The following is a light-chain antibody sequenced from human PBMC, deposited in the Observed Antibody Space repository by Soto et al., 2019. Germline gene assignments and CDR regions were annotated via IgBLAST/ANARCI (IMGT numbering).Light chain of an antibody. J-gene: IGKJ4*01. CDR1: QGISNY. CDR2: GAS. Sequence: DIQMTQSPSSLSASVGDRVTITCRASQGISNYLAWYQQKPGKTPKVLISGASTLQSGVPSRFSGTGFGTDFTLTISSLQPEDVTTYYCQKYNSAPLTFGGGTKVEIK. CDR3: QKYNSAPLT. V-gene: IGKV1-27*01.